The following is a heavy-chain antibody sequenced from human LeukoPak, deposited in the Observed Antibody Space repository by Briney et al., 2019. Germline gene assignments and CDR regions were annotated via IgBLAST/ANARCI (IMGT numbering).Heavy chain of an antibody. CDR2: INHSGST. J-gene: IGHJ4*02. V-gene: IGHV4-34*01. CDR3: ARQGGNDSSGYYPDY. Sequence: SETLSLTCAVYGGSFSGYYWSWIRQPPGKGREWIGEINHSGSTNYNPSLKSRVTISVDTSKNQFSLKLSSVTAADTAVYYCARQGGNDSSGYYPDYWGQGTLVTVSS. CDR1: GGSFSGYY. D-gene: IGHD3-22*01.